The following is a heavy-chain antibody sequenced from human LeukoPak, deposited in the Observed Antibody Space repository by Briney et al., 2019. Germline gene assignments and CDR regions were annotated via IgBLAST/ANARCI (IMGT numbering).Heavy chain of an antibody. CDR3: AKVENYYGSGSFDY. CDR2: ITGDGSATIYAGGSGT. Sequence: GGSLRLSCAASGFTFSTYWMHWVRQAPGKGLVWVSRITGDGSATIYAGGSGTTYADSVKGRFTISRDNAKNTLYLQMDSLRAEDTAVYYCAKVENYYGSGSFDYWGQGTLVTVSS. V-gene: IGHV3-74*01. CDR1: GFTFSTYW. D-gene: IGHD3-10*01. J-gene: IGHJ4*02.